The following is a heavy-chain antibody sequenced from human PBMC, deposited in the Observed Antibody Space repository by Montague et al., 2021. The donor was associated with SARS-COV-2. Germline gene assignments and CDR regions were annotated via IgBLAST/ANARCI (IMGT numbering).Heavy chain of an antibody. Sequence: CAISGDSVSTNSGTWNWVRLSPPRGLEWLGRTYYRSEWYSDYSVSVKSRISINPGTSKNQFSLQLNSVTPEDTAVYYCARAERGSCGDGNCYQYFFNYWGQGTLVTVSS. CDR2: TYYRSEWYS. V-gene: IGHV6-1*01. CDR3: ARAERGSCGDGNCYQYFFNY. CDR1: GDSVSTNSGT. J-gene: IGHJ4*02. D-gene: IGHD2-15*01.